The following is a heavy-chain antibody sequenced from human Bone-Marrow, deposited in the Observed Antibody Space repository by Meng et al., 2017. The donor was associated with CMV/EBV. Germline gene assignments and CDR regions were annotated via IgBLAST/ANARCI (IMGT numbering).Heavy chain of an antibody. J-gene: IGHJ4*02. Sequence: SETLSLTSTVSGGSISSSSYYWGWIRQPPGKGLEWIGSIYYSGSTYYNPSLKSRVTISVDTSKNQFSLKLSSVTAADTAVYYYAGYIVGATRYWGQGTLVTVSS. V-gene: IGHV4-39*01. D-gene: IGHD1-26*01. CDR2: IYYSGST. CDR1: GGSISSSSYY. CDR3: AGYIVGATRY.